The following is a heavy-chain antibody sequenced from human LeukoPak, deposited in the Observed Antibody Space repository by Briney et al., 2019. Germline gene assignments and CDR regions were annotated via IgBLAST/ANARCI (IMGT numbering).Heavy chain of an antibody. D-gene: IGHD6-19*01. J-gene: IGHJ4*02. CDR1: GGSFSGYY. CDR2: INHSGST. V-gene: IGHV4-34*01. CDR3: AREASGADY. Sequence: SETLSLTCAVYGGSFSGYYWSWIRQPPGKGLEWIGEINHSGSTNYNPSLKSRVTISVDTSKNQFSLKLSSVTAADTAVYYCAREASGADYWGQGTLVTGSS.